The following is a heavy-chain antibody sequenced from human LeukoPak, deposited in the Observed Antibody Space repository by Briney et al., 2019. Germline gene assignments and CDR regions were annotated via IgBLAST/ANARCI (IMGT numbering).Heavy chain of an antibody. D-gene: IGHD3-3*01. J-gene: IGHJ4*02. CDR3: ARDITIFGVGIRGIDY. CDR2: IWYDGSNK. CDR1: GFTFSSYG. V-gene: IGHV3-33*01. Sequence: GGSLRLSCAASGFTFSSYGMHWVRQAPGKGLEWVAVIWYDGSNKYYADSVKGRFTISRDNSKNTLYLQMNSLRAEDTAVYYCARDITIFGVGIRGIDYWGQGTLVTVSS.